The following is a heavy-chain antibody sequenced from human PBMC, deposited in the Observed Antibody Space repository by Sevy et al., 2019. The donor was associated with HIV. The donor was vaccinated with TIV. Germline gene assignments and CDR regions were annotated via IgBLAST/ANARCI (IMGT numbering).Heavy chain of an antibody. CDR3: ARARITIFGVVEAFDI. CDR1: GDSISSGDYY. D-gene: IGHD3-3*01. CDR2: IYYSGST. V-gene: IGHV4-30-4*01. Sequence: SETLSLTCTVSGDSISSGDYYWSWIRQPPGKGLEWIGYIYYSGSTYYNPSLKSRVTISVETSKNQFSLKLSSVTAADTAVYYCARARITIFGVVEAFDIWGQGTMVTVSS. J-gene: IGHJ3*02.